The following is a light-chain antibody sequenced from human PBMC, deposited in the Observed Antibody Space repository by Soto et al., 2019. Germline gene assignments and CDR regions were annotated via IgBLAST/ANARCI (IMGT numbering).Light chain of an antibody. J-gene: IGLJ2*01. Sequence: QSVLTQPPSVSGAPGQRVTISCTGSSSNIGAGYDVHWYQQLPGTAPKLLIYSDNNRPSGVPDRFSGSKSGASASLAITGLQAEDEADYYCQSFDSRPHVVFGGGTKRPS. CDR1: SSNIGAGYD. CDR2: SDN. V-gene: IGLV1-40*01. CDR3: QSFDSRPHVV.